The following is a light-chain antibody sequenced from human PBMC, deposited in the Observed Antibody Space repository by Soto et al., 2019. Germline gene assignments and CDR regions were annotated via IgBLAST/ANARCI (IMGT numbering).Light chain of an antibody. CDR2: AAY. V-gene: IGKV3D-15*02. J-gene: IGKJ3*01. Sequence: EVVVFLSPTTLSVSKRAGAALSCRASQGIGDTLAWYQQRPGQAPRLLIYAAYSRATGIPDRFSGSGSGTEFTLTISSLQTEDFATYYCQQINSYPRTFGPG. CDR3: QQINSYPRT. CDR1: QGIGDT.